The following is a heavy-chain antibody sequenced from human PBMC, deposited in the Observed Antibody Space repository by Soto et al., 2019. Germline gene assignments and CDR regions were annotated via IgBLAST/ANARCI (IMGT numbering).Heavy chain of an antibody. J-gene: IGHJ3*02. V-gene: IGHV6-1*01. D-gene: IGHD2-2*01. Sequence: QVQLQQSGPGLVKPSQTLSLTCAISGDSVSSNSAAWNWIRQSPSRGLEWLGRTYYRSKWYNDYAVSVKSRIAINPDTSKNQFSLQLNSVTPEDTAVYYCARRTGASCSSTTCLTAFDIWGQGTMVTVSS. CDR2: TYYRSKWYN. CDR1: GDSVSSNSAA. CDR3: ARRTGASCSSTTCLTAFDI.